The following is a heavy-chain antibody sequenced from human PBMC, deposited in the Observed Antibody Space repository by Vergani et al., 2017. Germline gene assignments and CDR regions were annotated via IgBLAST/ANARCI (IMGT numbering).Heavy chain of an antibody. Sequence: EVQLVQSGAEVKKPGESLRISCKGSGYSFTSYWIGWVRQMPGKGLEWMGIIYPGDSDTSYSPSFQGQVTISADKSISTAYLQWSSLKASDTAMYYCARQHLTMVRGVIHNWFDPWGQGTLVTVSS. CDR2: IYPGDSDT. CDR3: ARQHLTMVRGVIHNWFDP. D-gene: IGHD3-10*01. V-gene: IGHV5-51*01. J-gene: IGHJ5*02. CDR1: GYSFTSYW.